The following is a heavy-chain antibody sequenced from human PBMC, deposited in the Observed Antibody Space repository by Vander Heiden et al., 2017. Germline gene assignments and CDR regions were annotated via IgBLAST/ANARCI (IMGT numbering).Heavy chain of an antibody. Sequence: EVELVQSGGGLVQPGGSLRLSCVASGFPLSDYPMNWVRQAPGKGLEWVSNIRISRNPTHYADSVKGRFTISRDNAKNSLSLQMNSLRAEDTAVYYCATDLAYAFTIWSQGTVVTVS. D-gene: IGHD3-16*01. J-gene: IGHJ3*02. CDR3: ATDLAYAFTI. CDR1: GFPLSDYP. CDR2: IRISRNPT. V-gene: IGHV3-48*01.